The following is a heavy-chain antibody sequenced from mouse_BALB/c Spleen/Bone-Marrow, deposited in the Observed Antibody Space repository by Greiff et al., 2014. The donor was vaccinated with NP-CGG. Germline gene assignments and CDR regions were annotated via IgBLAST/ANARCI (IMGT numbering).Heavy chain of an antibody. D-gene: IGHD1-1*01. CDR1: GFNIKDTY. V-gene: IGHV14-3*02. Sequence: EVKLQESGAELVKPGASVKLSCTASGFNIKDTYMHWVKQRPEQGLEWIGRIDPANGNTKYDPKFQGKATITADTSSNTAYLQLSSLTSEDTAVYYCARYYYGSSYFDHWGQGTTLTVSS. CDR2: IDPANGNT. J-gene: IGHJ2*01. CDR3: ARYYYGSSYFDH.